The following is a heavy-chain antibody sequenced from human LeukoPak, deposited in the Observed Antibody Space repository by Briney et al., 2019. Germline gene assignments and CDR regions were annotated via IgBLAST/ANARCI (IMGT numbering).Heavy chain of an antibody. V-gene: IGHV4-31*03. CDR3: ARDSGYGSGINYFDY. CDR1: GGSISSGGYY. D-gene: IGHD3-10*01. J-gene: IGHJ4*02. Sequence: ASETLFLTCTVSGGSISSGGYYWSWIRQHPGKGLEWIGYIYYSGSTYYNPSLKSRVTISVDTSKNQFSLKLSSVTAADTAVYYCARDSGYGSGINYFDYWGQGTLVTVSS. CDR2: IYYSGST.